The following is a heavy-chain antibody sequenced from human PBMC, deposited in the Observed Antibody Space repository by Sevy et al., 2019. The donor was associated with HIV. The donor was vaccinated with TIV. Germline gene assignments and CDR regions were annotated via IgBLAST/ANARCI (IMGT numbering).Heavy chain of an antibody. CDR1: GFSFSRSP. J-gene: IGHJ6*02. V-gene: IGHV3-30*04. Sequence: GGSLRLSCAASGFSFSRSPMHWVRQAPGKGLQWVAVMSYNGNKKYNEDSVKGRFTISRDDSKNTLYLQMNRLRVEDTAVYYCAREGFLTGGLIVSYGMDVWGQWTTVTVSS. D-gene: IGHD3-16*02. CDR2: MSYNGNKK. CDR3: AREGFLTGGLIVSYGMDV.